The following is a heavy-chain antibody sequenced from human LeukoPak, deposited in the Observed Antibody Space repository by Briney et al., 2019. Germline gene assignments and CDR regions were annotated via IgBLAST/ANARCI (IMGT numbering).Heavy chain of an antibody. CDR1: GFTFSSYS. V-gene: IGHV3-15*01. CDR3: TTGLQLLYDGLQLDY. D-gene: IGHD2-2*02. CDR2: IKSKTDGGTT. J-gene: IGHJ4*02. Sequence: PGGSLRLSCAASGFTFSSYSMNWVRQAPGKGLEWVGRIKSKTDGGTTDYAAPVKGRFTISRDDSKNTLYLQMNSLKTEDTAVYYCTTGLQLLYDGLQLDYWGQGTLVTVSS.